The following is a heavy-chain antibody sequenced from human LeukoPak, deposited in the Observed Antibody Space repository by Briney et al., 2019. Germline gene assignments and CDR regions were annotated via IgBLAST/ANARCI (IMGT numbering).Heavy chain of an antibody. J-gene: IGHJ4*02. CDR2: ISWNSGSI. Sequence: GGSLRLSCAASGLTFDDYAMHWVRQAPGKGLEWVSGISWNSGSIGYADSVKGRFTISRDNAKNSLYLQMNSLRAEDTALYYCAKSPYSSSWPYFDYWGQGTLVTVSS. V-gene: IGHV3-9*01. CDR1: GLTFDDYA. CDR3: AKSPYSSSWPYFDY. D-gene: IGHD6-13*01.